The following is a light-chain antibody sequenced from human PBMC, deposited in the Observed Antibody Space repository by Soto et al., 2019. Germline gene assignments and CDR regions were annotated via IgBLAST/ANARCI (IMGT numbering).Light chain of an antibody. V-gene: IGLV2-11*01. CDR2: DVN. CDR1: SSDVGAYDH. CDR3: CSFAAMSGYV. J-gene: IGLJ1*01. Sequence: QSVLTQPRSVSGSPGQSVTISCTGTSSDVGAYDHVSWYQQHPGKAPKLMIHDVNQRPSGVPDRLSGSKSGNTASLTISGLQAEDEADYYCCSFAAMSGYVFGTGTKLT.